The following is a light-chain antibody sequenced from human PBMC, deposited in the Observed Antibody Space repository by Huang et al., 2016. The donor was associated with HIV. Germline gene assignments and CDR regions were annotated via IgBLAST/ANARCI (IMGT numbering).Light chain of an antibody. J-gene: IGKJ4*01. Sequence: DIQMTQSPSSLSASIGDRVTITCRASQGIRDSLAWCQQRPGKVPKLLIHNASRLESGVPSRFNGGRSGTEYTRTNSSMQPKDFETYYYQQYSTIPLTFGGGTKVEIK. CDR2: NAS. V-gene: IGKV1-NL1*01. CDR1: QGIRDS. CDR3: QQYSTIPLT.